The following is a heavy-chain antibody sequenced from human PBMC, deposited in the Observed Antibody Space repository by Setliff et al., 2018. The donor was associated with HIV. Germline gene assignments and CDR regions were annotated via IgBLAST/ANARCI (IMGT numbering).Heavy chain of an antibody. CDR1: GFRFRSYG. CDR2: IWFDGNKK. V-gene: IGHV3-33*08. J-gene: IGHJ6*03. CDR3: ARTQDRYYYYYYMDV. Sequence: PGGSLRLSCAASGFRFRSYGMHWVRQAPGKGLEWVAIIWFDGNKKYYADSVKGRFTISRDNSKNTLFLQMNSLRPEDTAVYYCARTQDRYYYYYYMDVWGKGTTVTVSS.